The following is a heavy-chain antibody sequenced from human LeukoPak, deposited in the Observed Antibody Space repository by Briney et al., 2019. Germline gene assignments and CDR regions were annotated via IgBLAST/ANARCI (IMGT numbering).Heavy chain of an antibody. CDR1: GYTFTSYY. J-gene: IGHJ3*02. V-gene: IGHV1-46*01. D-gene: IGHD1-26*01. CDR2: INPSGGST. CDR3: ARVQGSVVGATGQFNLDQNAFDI. Sequence: ASVKVSCKASGYTFTSYYMHWVRQAPGQGLEWMGIINPSGGSTSYAQKFQGRVTMIRDMSTSTVYMELSSLRSEDTAVYYCARVQGSVVGATGQFNLDQNAFDIWGQGTMVTVSS.